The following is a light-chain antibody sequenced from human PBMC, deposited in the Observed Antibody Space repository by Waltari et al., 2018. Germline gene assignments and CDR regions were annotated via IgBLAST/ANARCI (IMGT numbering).Light chain of an antibody. CDR1: SGHSDYA. CDR3: QTWDTGTHVV. V-gene: IGLV4-69*01. J-gene: IGLJ2*01. Sequence: QLVLTQSPSASASLGASVKLTCTLSSGHSDYAIAWHQQQPEKGPRYLMKVNGYGGHDKGDGIHDRFSGSSSGAGRYLTISSLQSEDEADYYCQTWDTGTHVVFGGGTKLTVL. CDR2: VNGYGGH.